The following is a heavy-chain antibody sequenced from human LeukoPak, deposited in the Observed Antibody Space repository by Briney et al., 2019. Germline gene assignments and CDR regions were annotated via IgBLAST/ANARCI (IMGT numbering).Heavy chain of an antibody. CDR1: GYSFTSYW. CDR3: AKGDEEWLVRGGAFDI. Sequence: GESLKISCKGSGYSFTSYWIGWVRQMPGKGLEWMGIIYPGDSDTRYSPSFQGQVTISADKSISTAYLQWSSLKASDTAKYYCAKGDEEWLVRGGAFDIWGQGTMVTVSS. D-gene: IGHD6-19*01. J-gene: IGHJ3*02. V-gene: IGHV5-51*01. CDR2: IYPGDSDT.